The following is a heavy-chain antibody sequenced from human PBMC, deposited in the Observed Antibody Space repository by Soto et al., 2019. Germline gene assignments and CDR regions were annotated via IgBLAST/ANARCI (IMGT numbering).Heavy chain of an antibody. J-gene: IGHJ6*02. D-gene: IGHD3-10*01. Sequence: LRLSCAASGFTFSDYYMSWIRQAPGKGLEWVSYISTSGSTINYADSVKGRFTISRDNSKNSLYLQMNTLRAEDTAVYYCARDRVFYGMDVWGQGTTVTVSS. V-gene: IGHV3-11*01. CDR2: ISTSGSTI. CDR3: ARDRVFYGMDV. CDR1: GFTFSDYY.